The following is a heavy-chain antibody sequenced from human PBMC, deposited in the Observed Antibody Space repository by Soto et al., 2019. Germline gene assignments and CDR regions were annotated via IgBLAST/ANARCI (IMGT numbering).Heavy chain of an antibody. CDR1: GYTFINYG. CDR3: ARWSAIVGGGEDGDI. J-gene: IGHJ3*02. V-gene: IGHV1-18*01. CDR2: LSAYNGDT. D-gene: IGHD1-26*01. Sequence: QVQLVQSGAEVKKPGASVRVSCKTSGYTFINYGITWVRQAPGQGLEWMGWLSAYNGDTSSSEKLQDRFTMTTDTSSDAVYMDLRSVTSAGTSLYYCARWSAIVGGGEDGDIVSLWTMIIVSS.